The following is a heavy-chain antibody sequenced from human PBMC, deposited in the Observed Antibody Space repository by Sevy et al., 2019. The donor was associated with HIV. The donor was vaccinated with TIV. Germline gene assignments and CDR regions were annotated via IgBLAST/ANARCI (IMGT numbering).Heavy chain of an antibody. J-gene: IGHJ4*02. CDR2: MNPNSGNT. Sequence: ASVKVSCKASGYTFNSYHINWVRQATGQGLEWMGWMNPNSGNTGYAQKFQGRVTMTRNTSISTAYMELSSLRSEDTAVYYCARAHYDFWSGYYYFDYWGQGTLVTVSS. CDR1: GYTFNSYH. V-gene: IGHV1-8*01. CDR3: ARAHYDFWSGYYYFDY. D-gene: IGHD3-3*01.